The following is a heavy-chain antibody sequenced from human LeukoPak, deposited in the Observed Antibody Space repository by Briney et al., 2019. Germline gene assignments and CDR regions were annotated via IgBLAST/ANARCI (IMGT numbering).Heavy chain of an antibody. Sequence: GGSLRLSCAASGFTFSSYAMSWVRQAPGKGLEWVSAISGSGGSTYYADSVKGRFTIFRDNSKNTLYLQMNSLRAEDTAVYYCAMGPTAMENYYYYGMDVWGKGTTVTVSS. D-gene: IGHD5-18*01. V-gene: IGHV3-23*01. CDR1: GFTFSSYA. CDR3: AMGPTAMENYYYYGMDV. J-gene: IGHJ6*04. CDR2: ISGSGGST.